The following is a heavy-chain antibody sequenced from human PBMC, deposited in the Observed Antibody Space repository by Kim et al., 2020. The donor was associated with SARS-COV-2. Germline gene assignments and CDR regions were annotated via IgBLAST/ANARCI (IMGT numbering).Heavy chain of an antibody. CDR2: ISWNSGSI. V-gene: IGHV3-9*01. CDR3: AKEFGGSYWGYFDY. Sequence: GGSLRLSCAASGFTFDDYAMHWVRQAPGKGLEWVSGISWNSGSIGYADSVKGRFTISRDNAKNSLYLQMNSLRAEDTALYYCAKEFGGSYWGYFDYWGQGTLVTVSS. D-gene: IGHD1-26*01. CDR1: GFTFDDYA. J-gene: IGHJ4*02.